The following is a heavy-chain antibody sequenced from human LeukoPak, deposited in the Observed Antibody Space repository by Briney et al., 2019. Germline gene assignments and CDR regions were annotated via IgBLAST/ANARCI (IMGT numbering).Heavy chain of an antibody. J-gene: IGHJ5*02. Sequence: PSETLSLTCTVSGGSISSSSYYWSWIRQPPGKGLEWIGEINHSGSTNYNPSLKSRVTISVDTSKNQFSLKLSSVTAVDTAVYYCASSSSTSFGIIQGRWFDPWGQGTLVTVSS. CDR3: ASSSSTSFGIIQGRWFDP. V-gene: IGHV4-39*07. CDR2: INHSGST. CDR1: GGSISSSSYY. D-gene: IGHD2-2*01.